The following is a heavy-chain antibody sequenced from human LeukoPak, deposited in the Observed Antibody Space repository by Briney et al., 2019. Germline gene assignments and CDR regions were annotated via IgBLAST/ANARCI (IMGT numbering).Heavy chain of an antibody. J-gene: IGHJ5*02. CDR3: ARDLSPHGFDP. CDR1: GGSISSGDYY. Sequence: SETLSLTCTVSGGSISSGDYYWSWIRQPPGKGLEWIGYIYYSGNTYYNPSLKSRVTISLDTSNNQFSLKLSSVTAADTAVYYCARDLSPHGFDPWGQGILVTVSS. CDR2: IYYSGNT. V-gene: IGHV4-30-4*01.